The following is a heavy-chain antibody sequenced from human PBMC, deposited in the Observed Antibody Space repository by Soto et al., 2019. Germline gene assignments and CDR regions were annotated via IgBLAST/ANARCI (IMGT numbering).Heavy chain of an antibody. J-gene: IGHJ4*02. CDR1: GFTFSSYS. V-gene: IGHV3-21*01. CDR3: ARGPLSMYYYDSSGSLDY. CDR2: ISSSSSYI. Sequence: PGGSLRLSCAASGFTFSSYSMNWARQAPGKGLEWVSSISSSSSYIYYADSVKGRFTISRDNAKNSLYLQMNSLRAEDTAVYYCARGPLSMYYYDSSGSLDYWGQGTLVTVSS. D-gene: IGHD3-22*01.